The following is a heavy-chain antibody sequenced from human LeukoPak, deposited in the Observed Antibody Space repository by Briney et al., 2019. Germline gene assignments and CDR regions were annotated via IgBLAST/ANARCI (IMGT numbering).Heavy chain of an antibody. CDR2: ISSSSSYI. CDR3: TSENWGTDFDY. D-gene: IGHD7-27*01. J-gene: IGHJ4*02. Sequence: GGSLRLSCAASGFTFSSYSMNWVRQAPGKGLEWVSSISSSSSYIYYADSVKGRFTISRDNAKNSLYLQMNSLRAEDTAVYYCTSENWGTDFDYWGQGTLVTVSS. V-gene: IGHV3-21*01. CDR1: GFTFSSYS.